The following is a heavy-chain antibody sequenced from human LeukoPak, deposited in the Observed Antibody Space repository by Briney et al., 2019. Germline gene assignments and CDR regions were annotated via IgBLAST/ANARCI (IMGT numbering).Heavy chain of an antibody. CDR2: ISYDGSNE. V-gene: IGHV3-30*03. CDR3: ARPAYCGGNCYYFPDY. Sequence: PGGSLRLSCAASGFTFSSYWMSWVRQAPGKGLEWVAIISYDGSNEYYADSVKGRATISRDNAKNSLYLQMNSLRAEDTAVYYCARPAYCGGNCYYFPDYWGQGTLVTVSS. D-gene: IGHD2-21*02. J-gene: IGHJ4*02. CDR1: GFTFSSYW.